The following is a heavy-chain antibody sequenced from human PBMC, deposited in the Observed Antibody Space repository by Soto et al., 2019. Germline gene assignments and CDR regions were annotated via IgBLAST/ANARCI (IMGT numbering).Heavy chain of an antibody. CDR2: ISYDGSNK. D-gene: IGHD3-9*01. CDR1: GFTFSSYA. V-gene: IGHV3-30-3*01. J-gene: IGHJ6*02. Sequence: PGGSLRLSCAASGFTFSSYAMHWVRQAPGKGLEWVAVISYDGSNKYYADSVKGRFTISRDNSKNTLYLQMNSLRAEDTAVYYCARDPNLTRYFDWLLSWSGMDVWGQGTTVTVSS. CDR3: ARDPNLTRYFDWLLSWSGMDV.